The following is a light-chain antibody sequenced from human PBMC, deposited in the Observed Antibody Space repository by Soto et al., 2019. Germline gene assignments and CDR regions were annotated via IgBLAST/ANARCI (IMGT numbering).Light chain of an antibody. CDR1: SSNIGAGYD. J-gene: IGLJ1*01. V-gene: IGLV1-40*01. CDR2: GNT. Sequence: QSALTQPPSVSGAPGQGVTISCTGSSSNIGAGYDVHWYQQLPGTAPKLLISGNTNRPSGVPDRFSGSKSGTSASLAITGLQADDEADYYCQSYDSRLRVIFGGGSKVT. CDR3: QSYDSRLRVI.